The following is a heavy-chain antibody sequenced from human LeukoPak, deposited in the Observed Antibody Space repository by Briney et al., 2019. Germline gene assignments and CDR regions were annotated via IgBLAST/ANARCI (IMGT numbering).Heavy chain of an antibody. CDR3: ARFACSGGSCYLDY. CDR2: IYTSEST. D-gene: IGHD2-15*01. V-gene: IGHV4-4*07. J-gene: IGHJ4*02. CDR1: GGSISSYF. Sequence: SETLSLTCTVSGGSISSYFWSWIRQPAGKGLEWIGRIYTSESTNYNPSLKSRVTMSVDTSKNQFSLKLSSVTAADTAVYYCARFACSGGSCYLDYWGQGTLVTDSS.